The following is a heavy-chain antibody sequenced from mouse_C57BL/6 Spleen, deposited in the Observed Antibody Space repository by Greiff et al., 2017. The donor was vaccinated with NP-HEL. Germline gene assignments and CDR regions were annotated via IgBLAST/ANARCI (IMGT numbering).Heavy chain of an antibody. V-gene: IGHV1-80*01. Sequence: QVQLQQSGAELVKPGASVKISCKASGYAFSSSWMNWVKQRPGKGLEWIGQIYPGDGDTNYNGKFKGKATLTADKSSSTAYMQLSSLTSEDSAVYFCARSQVMVTRIAYWGQGTLVTVSA. CDR3: ARSQVMVTRIAY. J-gene: IGHJ3*01. CDR2: IYPGDGDT. D-gene: IGHD2-2*01. CDR1: GYAFSSSW.